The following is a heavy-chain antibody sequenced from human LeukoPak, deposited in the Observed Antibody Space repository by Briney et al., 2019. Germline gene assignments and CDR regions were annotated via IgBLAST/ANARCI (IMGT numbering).Heavy chain of an antibody. CDR2: ISYDGSGQ. CDR1: GFTFSSYA. J-gene: IGHJ4*01. CDR3: ARGSVGTPPPFDY. D-gene: IGHD2-15*01. V-gene: IGHV3-30-3*01. Sequence: GGSLRLSCAASGFTFSSYAIHWVRQAPGKGLDWVALISYDGSGQFYADSVKGRFTISRDSSTLYLQMNRLRSEDTAMYYCARGSVGTPPPFDYWGQGTLVTVSS.